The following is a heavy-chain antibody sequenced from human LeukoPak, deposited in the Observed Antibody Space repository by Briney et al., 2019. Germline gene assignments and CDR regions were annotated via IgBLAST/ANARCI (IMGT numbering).Heavy chain of an antibody. J-gene: IGHJ3*02. CDR1: GFAFRNYW. Sequence: PGGSLRLSCVASGFAFRNYWMYWVRQGPGKGLVWLSRINPDGSTTTYADSVKGRSTISRDNAKNSLYLQMNSLRAEDTAVYYCARLRADAFDIWGQGTMVTVSS. CDR2: INPDGSTT. V-gene: IGHV3-74*01. CDR3: ARLRADAFDI.